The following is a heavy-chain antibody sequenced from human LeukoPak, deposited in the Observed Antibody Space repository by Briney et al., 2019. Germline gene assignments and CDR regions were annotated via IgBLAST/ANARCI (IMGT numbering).Heavy chain of an antibody. Sequence: GGSLRLSCTVSGFTVSSNSMSWVRQAPGKGLEWVSFIYSDNTHYPDSVKGRFTISRDNSKNTLYLQMNRLRAEDTAVYYCARRAGAYSHPYDYWGQGTLVTVSS. CDR2: IYSDNT. D-gene: IGHD4/OR15-4a*01. CDR1: GFTVSSNS. V-gene: IGHV3-53*01. CDR3: ARRAGAYSHPYDY. J-gene: IGHJ4*02.